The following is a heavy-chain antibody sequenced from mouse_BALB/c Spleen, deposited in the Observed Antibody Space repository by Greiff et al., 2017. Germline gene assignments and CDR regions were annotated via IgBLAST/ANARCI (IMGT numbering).Heavy chain of an antibody. CDR2: ISSGGST. V-gene: IGHV5-6-5*01. CDR1: GFTFSSYA. CDR3: ARDYRYDDWYFDV. D-gene: IGHD2-14*01. J-gene: IGHJ1*01. Sequence: EVMLVESGGGLVKPGGSLKLSCAASGFTFSSYAMSWVRQTPEKRLEWVASISSGGSTYYPDSVKGRFTISRDNARNILYLQMSSLRSEDTAMYYCARDYRYDDWYFDVWGAGTTVTVSS.